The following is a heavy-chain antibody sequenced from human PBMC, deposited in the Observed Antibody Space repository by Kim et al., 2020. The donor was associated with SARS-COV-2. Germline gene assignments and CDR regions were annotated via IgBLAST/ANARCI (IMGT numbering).Heavy chain of an antibody. Sequence: GSTSYNPSLKSRVTMSGDTSKNPFSLKMTSVTAADTAVYYCARLYSASPDYWGQGTLVTVSS. J-gene: IGHJ4*02. CDR3: ARLYSASPDY. V-gene: IGHV4-39*01. D-gene: IGHD6-13*01. CDR2: GST.